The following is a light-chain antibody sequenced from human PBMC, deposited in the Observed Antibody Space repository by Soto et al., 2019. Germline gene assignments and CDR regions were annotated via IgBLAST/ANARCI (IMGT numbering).Light chain of an antibody. CDR1: QSIRTD. CDR3: QQYNNWPPWT. CDR2: DAS. V-gene: IGKV3D-15*01. J-gene: IGKJ1*01. Sequence: DIVMTQSPATLSVSPGERATLSCRASQSIRTDLAWYQQKSGQGPRLLIYDASTRATGIPARFSGSGSGTEFTLTISRLQSEDFAVYYCQQYNNWPPWTFGQGTKVDIK.